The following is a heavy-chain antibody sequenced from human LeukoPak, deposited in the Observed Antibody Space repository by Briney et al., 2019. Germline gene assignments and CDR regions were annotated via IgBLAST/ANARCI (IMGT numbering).Heavy chain of an antibody. CDR2: IIPSFGIE. D-gene: IGHD1-26*01. Sequence: EASVKVSCKASGGTFSSYAISWVRQAPGQGLEWMGGIIPSFGIEYYAQKVQSRVTITADKSTSTAYMELSSLRSEYTAVYYCARDAGSWELLGWGQGTLVTVPS. J-gene: IGHJ4*02. CDR3: ARDAGSWELLG. CDR1: GGTFSSYA. V-gene: IGHV1-69*17.